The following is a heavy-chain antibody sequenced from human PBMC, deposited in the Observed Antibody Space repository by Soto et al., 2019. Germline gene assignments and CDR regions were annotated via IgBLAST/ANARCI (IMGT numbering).Heavy chain of an antibody. CDR1: GFTFGDYA. D-gene: IGHD3-10*01. J-gene: IGHJ4*02. CDR2: LSYNNGGI. CDR3: VKLRYSSDTGSFDH. Sequence: EVQLVESGGALVQPGRSLRLSCAASGFTFGDYAMHWVRQAPGKGLEWVSGLSYNNGGIDYADSVRGRFTISRDNAKNSLFLQMNSLRAEDTALYYCVKLRYSSDTGSFDHWGQGTLVTVSS. V-gene: IGHV3-9*01.